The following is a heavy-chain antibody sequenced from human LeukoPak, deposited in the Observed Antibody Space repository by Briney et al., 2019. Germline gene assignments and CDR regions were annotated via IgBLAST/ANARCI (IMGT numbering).Heavy chain of an antibody. CDR3: ARMAVEYYFDY. CDR1: GFTFSSYG. Sequence: GGSLRLSCAASGFTFSSYGKHWVRPAPGKGLEWVAVISYDGSNKYYADSVKGRFTISRDNSKNKLYLKMNSLRAADTAVYYGARMAVEYYFDYWGQGTLVTVSS. CDR2: ISYDGSNK. J-gene: IGHJ4*02. D-gene: IGHD5-24*01. V-gene: IGHV3-30*03.